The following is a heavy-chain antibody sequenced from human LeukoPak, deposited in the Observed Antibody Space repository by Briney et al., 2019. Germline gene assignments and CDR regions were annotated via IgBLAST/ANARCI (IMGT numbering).Heavy chain of an antibody. CDR1: GFTFSVYA. J-gene: IGHJ6*02. Sequence: GGSLRLSCAASGFTFSVYAVHWVRQAPGKGLEWVAVIANDGRDKKYADSVRGRFTISRDNSKNTLYLQMNSLRAEDTAVYYCVMTTANYYYYGMDVWGQGTTVTVSS. D-gene: IGHD4-17*01. V-gene: IGHV3-30*03. CDR3: VMTTANYYYYGMDV. CDR2: IANDGRDK.